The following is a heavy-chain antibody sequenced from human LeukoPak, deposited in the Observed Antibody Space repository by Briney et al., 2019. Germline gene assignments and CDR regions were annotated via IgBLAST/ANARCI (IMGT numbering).Heavy chain of an antibody. D-gene: IGHD5-18*01. J-gene: IGHJ4*01. Sequence: GGCVRLSCAASGFTFSSYSMNWVRQAPGKGLEWVSSIGSSSSYIYYADSVKGRFTISRDNAKNSLSLQMNSLRAEDTAVYYCAASTKHTAMVDYWGHGSLVTVSS. CDR2: IGSSSSYI. V-gene: IGHV3-21*01. CDR3: AASTKHTAMVDY. CDR1: GFTFSSYS.